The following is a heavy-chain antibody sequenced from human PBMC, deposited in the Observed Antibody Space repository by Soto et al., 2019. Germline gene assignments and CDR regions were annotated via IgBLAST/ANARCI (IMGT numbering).Heavy chain of an antibody. CDR2: INQDGSEK. Sequence: EVQLVESGGGLVQPGGSLRLSCAASGFTFSTFWMSWVRQAPGKGLEWVANINQDGSEKYYVDSVKGRFTSSRDNAKNSLYLQMNSLRAEDTALYYCAGGHSSSWAWGQGTLVTVSS. V-gene: IGHV3-7*01. D-gene: IGHD6-13*01. J-gene: IGHJ5*02. CDR1: GFTFSTFW. CDR3: AGGHSSSWA.